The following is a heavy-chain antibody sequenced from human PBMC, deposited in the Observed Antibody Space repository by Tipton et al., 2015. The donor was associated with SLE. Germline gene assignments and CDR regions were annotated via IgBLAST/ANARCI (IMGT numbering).Heavy chain of an antibody. CDR2: ISSDGSST. CDR3: VRGKLLLGY. J-gene: IGHJ4*02. Sequence: SLRLSCAASGFTFSSYWMHWVRQAPGKGLVWVSRISSDGSSTVYAGSVKGRFTISRDNAKNTLYLQMNSLRAEDSAVYYCVRGKLLLGYWGQGALVTVSS. V-gene: IGHV3-74*01. CDR1: GFTFSSYW. D-gene: IGHD2-15*01.